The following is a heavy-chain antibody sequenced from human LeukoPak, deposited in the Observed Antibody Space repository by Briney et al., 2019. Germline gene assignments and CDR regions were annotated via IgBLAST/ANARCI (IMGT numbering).Heavy chain of an antibody. V-gene: IGHV3-30*02. CDR2: IRYDGSNK. Sequence: GGSLRLSCAASGFTFSSYGMHWVRQAPGKGLEWVAFIRYDGSNKYYADSVKGRFTISRANSKNTLYLQMNSLRAEDTAVYYCAKDAYYYGSGSYPADYWGQGTLVTVSS. CDR3: AKDAYYYGSGSYPADY. CDR1: GFTFSSYG. J-gene: IGHJ4*02. D-gene: IGHD3-10*01.